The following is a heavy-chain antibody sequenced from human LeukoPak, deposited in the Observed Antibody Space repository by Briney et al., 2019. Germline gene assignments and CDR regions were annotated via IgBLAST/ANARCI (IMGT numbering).Heavy chain of an antibody. CDR1: GGSISSYY. J-gene: IGHJ5*02. D-gene: IGHD3-10*01. CDR3: ARAGGLLWFGELLGPNWFDP. V-gene: IGHV4-59*01. Sequence: SETLSLTCTVSGGSISSYYWSWIRQPPGKGLEWIGYIYYSGSTNYNPSLKSRVTISVDTSKNQFSLKLSSVTAADTAVYYCARAGGLLWFGELLGPNWFDPWGQGTLVTVSS. CDR2: IYYSGST.